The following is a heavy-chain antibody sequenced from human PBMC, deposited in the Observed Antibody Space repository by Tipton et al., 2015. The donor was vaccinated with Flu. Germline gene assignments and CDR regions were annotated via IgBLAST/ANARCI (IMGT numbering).Heavy chain of an antibody. CDR3: ARGLGVVVAVAFDI. CDR1: GDSMTSSRYY. J-gene: IGHJ3*02. D-gene: IGHD2-15*01. Sequence: TLSLTCSVSGDSMTSSRYYWGWIRQPPGKGLEWIGSIFHSGSTYYNPPLKSRVTISVDTSKNQFSLKLSSVTAADTAVYYCARGLGVVVAVAFDIWGQGTMVTVSS. CDR2: IFHSGST. V-gene: IGHV4-39*07.